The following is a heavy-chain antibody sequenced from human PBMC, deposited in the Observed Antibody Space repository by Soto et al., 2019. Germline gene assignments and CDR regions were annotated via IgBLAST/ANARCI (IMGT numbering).Heavy chain of an antibody. CDR3: TTSPRAQY. CDR2: IKSKTDGGTT. Sequence: EVQLVESGGGLVKPGGSLGLSCAVSGFTFNNAWMSWVRQAPGKGLEWGGRIKSKTDGGTTDHAASVKGRFTISRDDAKNTLYLQMDSLKIEDTAMYYCTTSPRAQYWGQGTLVSVSS. J-gene: IGHJ4*02. V-gene: IGHV3-15*01. CDR1: GFTFNNAW.